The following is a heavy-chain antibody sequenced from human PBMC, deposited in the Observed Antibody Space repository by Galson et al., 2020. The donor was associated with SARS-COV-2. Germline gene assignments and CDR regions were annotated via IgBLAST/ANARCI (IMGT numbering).Heavy chain of an antibody. J-gene: IGHJ5*02. V-gene: IGHV1-24*01. CDR2: FDPEDGET. Sequence: ASVKVSCKVSGYTLTELSMHWVRQAPGKGLEWMGGFDPEDGETIYAQKFQGRVTMTEDTSTDTAYMELSSLRSEDTAVYYCATGPGGGTPNWFDPWGQGTLVTVSS. CDR3: ATGPGGGTPNWFDP. CDR1: GYTLTELS. D-gene: IGHD1-1*01.